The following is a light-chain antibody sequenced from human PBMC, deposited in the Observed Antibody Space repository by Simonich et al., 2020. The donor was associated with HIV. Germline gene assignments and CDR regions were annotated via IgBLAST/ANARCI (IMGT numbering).Light chain of an antibody. V-gene: IGLV2-14*03. Sequence: QSALTQPASVSGSPGQSITISCTGTSSDVGGYNYVSWYQQPPGKAPKLMIYFVSTRPSGVSNRFSGSKSGNTASLTISGLQAEDEADYFCCSYTSNSTGVFGGGTRLTVL. CDR2: FVS. CDR3: CSYTSNSTGV. J-gene: IGLJ3*02. CDR1: SSDVGGYNY.